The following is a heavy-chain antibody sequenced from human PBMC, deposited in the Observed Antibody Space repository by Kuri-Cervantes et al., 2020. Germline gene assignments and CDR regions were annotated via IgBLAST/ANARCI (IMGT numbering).Heavy chain of an antibody. CDR1: GFTFSSYG. V-gene: IGHV3-33*01. Sequence: LSLTCAASGFTFSSYGMHWVRQAPGKGLEWVAVIWYDGSNKYYADSVKGRFTISRDNSKNTLYLQMNSLRAEDTAVYYCARGATVTTYYFDYWGQGTLVTVSS. CDR3: ARGATVTTYYFDY. CDR2: IWYDGSNK. D-gene: IGHD4-17*01. J-gene: IGHJ4*02.